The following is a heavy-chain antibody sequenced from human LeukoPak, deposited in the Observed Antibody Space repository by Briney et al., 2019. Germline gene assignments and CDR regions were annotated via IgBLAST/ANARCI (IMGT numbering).Heavy chain of an antibody. CDR1: GGSISSGGYY. J-gene: IGHJ6*02. Sequence: ASQTLSLTCTVSGGSISSGGYYWSWIRQHPGKGLEWIGYIYYSGSTYYDPSLKSRVTISVDTSKNQLSLKLSSVTAADTAVYYCARAPTRITIFGVVRNYYGMDVWGQGTTVTVSS. D-gene: IGHD3-3*01. V-gene: IGHV4-31*03. CDR2: IYYSGST. CDR3: ARAPTRITIFGVVRNYYGMDV.